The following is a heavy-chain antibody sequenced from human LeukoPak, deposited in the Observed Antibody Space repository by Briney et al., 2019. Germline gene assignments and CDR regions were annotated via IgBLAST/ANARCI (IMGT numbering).Heavy chain of an antibody. J-gene: IGHJ6*03. CDR2: INPSGGST. Sequence: GASVKVSCKASGYTFTSYYMHWVRQAPGQGLEWMGIINPSGGSTSYAQKFQGRVTMTRDTSTSTVYMELSSLRSEDTAVYYCARTRIAARRYLYYMDVWGKGTTVTVSS. V-gene: IGHV1-46*01. CDR3: ARTRIAARRYLYYMDV. CDR1: GYTFTSYY. D-gene: IGHD6-6*01.